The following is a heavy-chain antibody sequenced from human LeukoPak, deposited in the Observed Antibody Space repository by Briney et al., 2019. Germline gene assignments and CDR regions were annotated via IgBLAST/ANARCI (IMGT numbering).Heavy chain of an antibody. CDR2: IYYSGST. CDR1: GGSISSYY. Sequence: PSETLSLTCTVSGGSISSYYWSWIRQPPANGLEWIGYIYYSGSTNYNPSLKRRVTISVDTSKNQFSLKLSSVTAADTAVYYCARLFYEGAFDIWGQGTMVTVSS. J-gene: IGHJ3*02. CDR3: ARLFYEGAFDI. V-gene: IGHV4-59*08. D-gene: IGHD5/OR15-5a*01.